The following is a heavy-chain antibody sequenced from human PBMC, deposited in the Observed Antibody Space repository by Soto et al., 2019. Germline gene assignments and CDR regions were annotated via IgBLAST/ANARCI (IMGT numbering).Heavy chain of an antibody. CDR2: IKSKTDGGTT. D-gene: IGHD2-15*01. CDR1: GFTFSNAW. CDR3: TTGWVALGYCSGGSCYRVGYFDY. J-gene: IGHJ4*02. V-gene: IGHV3-15*01. Sequence: GGSLRLSCAASGFTFSNAWMSWVRQAPGKGLEWVGRIKSKTDGGTTDYAAPVKGRFTISRDDSKNTLYLQMNSLKTEDTAVYYCTTGWVALGYCSGGSCYRVGYFDYWGQGTLVTVSS.